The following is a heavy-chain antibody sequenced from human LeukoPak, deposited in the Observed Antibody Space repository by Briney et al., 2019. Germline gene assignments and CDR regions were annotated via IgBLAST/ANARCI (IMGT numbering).Heavy chain of an antibody. Sequence: PGGSPRLSCAASGFTFSTYSMNWVRPAPGKGLEWVSYIIRSSSVIYYAASVKGRFAISRENAKNSLYLQMNSLRAEDTAVYYCARTGIWSGYSLDFWGHGTLVTVSS. CDR3: ARTGIWSGYSLDF. CDR2: IIRSSSVI. D-gene: IGHD3-3*01. V-gene: IGHV3-48*01. CDR1: GFTFSTYS. J-gene: IGHJ5*01.